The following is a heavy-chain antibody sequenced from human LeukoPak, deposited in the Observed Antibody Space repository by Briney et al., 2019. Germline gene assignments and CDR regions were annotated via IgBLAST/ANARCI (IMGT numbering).Heavy chain of an antibody. CDR1: GGSISSSSYY. D-gene: IGHD4-11*01. J-gene: IGHJ4*02. Sequence: PSETLSLTCTVSGGSISSSSYYWGWIRQPPGKGLEWIGSISYSGSTYYNPSLKSRVTISVDTSKNQFSLKLSSATAADTAVYYCAREWQYQFDYWGQGSLVTVSS. V-gene: IGHV4-39*07. CDR3: AREWQYQFDY. CDR2: ISYSGST.